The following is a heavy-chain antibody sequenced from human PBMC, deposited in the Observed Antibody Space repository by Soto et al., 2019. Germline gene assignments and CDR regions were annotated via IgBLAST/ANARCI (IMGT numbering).Heavy chain of an antibody. CDR2: IGASSGNT. D-gene: IGHD2-21*01. CDR1: GYTFTSYG. V-gene: IGHV1-18*04. Sequence: QVQLVQSGAEVKKPGASLRVSCKASGYTFTSYGISWVRQAPGQGLEWMGWIGASSGNTNYAQNLQGRVTMTTDTPTSTAYMELRSLRSDDTAVYYCARLGCGENYFDYWGRGTLVTVSS. J-gene: IGHJ4*02. CDR3: ARLGCGENYFDY.